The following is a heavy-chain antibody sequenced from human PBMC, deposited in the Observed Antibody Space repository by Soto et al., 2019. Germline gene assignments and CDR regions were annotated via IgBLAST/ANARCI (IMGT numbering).Heavy chain of an antibody. D-gene: IGHD2-15*01. CDR3: AKARSYCSGGSCYSAFDY. CDR2: ISGSGGTT. V-gene: IGHV3-23*01. CDR1: GFTFSSYA. J-gene: IGHJ4*02. Sequence: EVQLLESGGGLVQPGGSLRLSCAASGFTFSSYAMSWVRQAPGKGLEWVSAISGSGGTTYYADSVKGRFTISRDNSKNTLYLQMNSLRAEDTAVYYCAKARSYCSGGSCYSAFDYWGQGTLVTVSS.